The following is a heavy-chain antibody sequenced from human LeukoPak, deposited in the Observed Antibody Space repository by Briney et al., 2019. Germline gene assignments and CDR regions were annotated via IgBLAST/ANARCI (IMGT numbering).Heavy chain of an antibody. D-gene: IGHD3-3*01. J-gene: IGHJ4*02. Sequence: GGSLRLSCAASGFTFSSYAMSWVRQAPGKGLEWVSAISGSGGSTYYADFVKGRFTISRDNSKNTLYLQMNSLRAEDTAVYYCAKDYDFWSGYSFDYWGQGTLVTVSS. CDR3: AKDYDFWSGYSFDY. CDR1: GFTFSSYA. CDR2: ISGSGGST. V-gene: IGHV3-23*01.